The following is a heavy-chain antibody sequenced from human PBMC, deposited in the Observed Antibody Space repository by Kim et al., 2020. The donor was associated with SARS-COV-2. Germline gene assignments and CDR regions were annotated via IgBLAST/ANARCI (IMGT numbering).Heavy chain of an antibody. CDR2: ISYDGSNK. Sequence: GGSLRLSCAASGFTFSSYAMHWVRQAPGKGLEWVAVISYDGSNKYYADSVKGRFTISRDNSKNTLYLQMNSLRAEDTAVYYCARDRPIYKYYYDSSGYYLYYYYGMDVWGQGTTVTVSS. V-gene: IGHV3-30-3*01. D-gene: IGHD3-22*01. J-gene: IGHJ6*02. CDR1: GFTFSSYA. CDR3: ARDRPIYKYYYDSSGYYLYYYYGMDV.